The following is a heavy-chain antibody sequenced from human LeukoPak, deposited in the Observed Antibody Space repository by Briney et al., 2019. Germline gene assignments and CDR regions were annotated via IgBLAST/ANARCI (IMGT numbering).Heavy chain of an antibody. CDR1: GYTFTSYA. Sequence: ASVKASCKASGYTFTSYAMHWVRQAPGQRLEWMGWINAGNGNTKYSQKFQGRVTITRDTSASTAYMELSSLRSEDTAVYYCARGPLLWFGEFDYWGQGTLVTVSS. V-gene: IGHV1-3*01. CDR3: ARGPLLWFGEFDY. J-gene: IGHJ4*02. D-gene: IGHD3-10*01. CDR2: INAGNGNT.